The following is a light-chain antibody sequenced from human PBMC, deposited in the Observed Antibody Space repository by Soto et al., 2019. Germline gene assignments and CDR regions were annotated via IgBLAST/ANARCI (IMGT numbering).Light chain of an antibody. CDR3: CSYASSSSYV. V-gene: IGLV2-23*01. CDR1: TSDVGGYNL. J-gene: IGLJ1*01. CDR2: EGT. Sequence: QSALTQPASVSGSPGQSITISCSGTTSDVGGYNLVSWYQQHTAKAPKLLIYEGTQRPSVVSSRFSGSKSGNTASLTISGLQAEDEADYYCCSYASSSSYVFGTGTKLTVL.